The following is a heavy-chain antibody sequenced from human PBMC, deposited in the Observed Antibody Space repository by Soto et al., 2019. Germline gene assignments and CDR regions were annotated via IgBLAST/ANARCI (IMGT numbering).Heavy chain of an antibody. V-gene: IGHV4-59*01. D-gene: IGHD3-10*01. CDR2: IYYSGST. CDR3: ARDLFGWFDP. CDR1: GGSISSYY. Sequence: PPETLSLTCTVSGGSISSYYWSWIRQPPGKGLEWIGYIYYSGSTNYNPSLKSRVTISVDTSKNQFSLKLSSVTAADTAVYYCARDLFGWFDPWGQGTLVTVS. J-gene: IGHJ5*02.